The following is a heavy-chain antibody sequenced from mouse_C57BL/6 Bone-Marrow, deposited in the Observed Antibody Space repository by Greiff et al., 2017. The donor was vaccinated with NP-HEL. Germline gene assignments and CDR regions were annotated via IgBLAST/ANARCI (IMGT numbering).Heavy chain of an antibody. CDR1: GYTFTDYY. CDR3: ARFYSNYEFDY. D-gene: IGHD2-5*01. V-gene: IGHV1-26*01. Sequence: VQLQQSGPELVKPGASVKISCKASGYTFTDYYMNWVKQSHGKSLEWIGDINPNNGGTSYNQKFKGKATLTVDKSSSTAYMELRSLTSEDSAVYYCARFYSNYEFDYWGQGTTLTVSS. J-gene: IGHJ2*01. CDR2: INPNNGGT.